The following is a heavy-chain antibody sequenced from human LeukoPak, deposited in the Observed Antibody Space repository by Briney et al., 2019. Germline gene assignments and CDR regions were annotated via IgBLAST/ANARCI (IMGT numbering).Heavy chain of an antibody. J-gene: IGHJ4*02. CDR3: AKDRLGAMMYFDF. CDR1: GFTFSNYA. CDR2: ISGSGGST. D-gene: IGHD1-26*01. V-gene: IGHV3-23*01. Sequence: PGGSLRLSCAASGFTFSNYAMSWVRQAPGKGLEWVSAISGSGGSTYYADSVKGRVTISRDNSKNTLYLQVNSLRVEDTAVYYCAKDRLGAMMYFDFWGQGTLVTVSS.